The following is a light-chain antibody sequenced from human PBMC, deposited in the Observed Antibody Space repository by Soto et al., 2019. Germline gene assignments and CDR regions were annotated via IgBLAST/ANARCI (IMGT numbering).Light chain of an antibody. V-gene: IGLV2-11*01. Sequence: QSALTQPRSVSGSPGQSVTISCTGTSSDVGGYNYVSWYQQHPGKAPKLVIYDVSKWPSGVPNHFSGSKFGNTASLTISGLQAEGEADYYCCSYAGNSLWVFGGGTKLTVL. J-gene: IGLJ3*02. CDR2: DVS. CDR3: CSYAGNSLWV. CDR1: SSDVGGYNY.